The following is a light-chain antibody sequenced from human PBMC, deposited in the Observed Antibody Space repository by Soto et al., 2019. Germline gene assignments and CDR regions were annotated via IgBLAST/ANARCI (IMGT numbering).Light chain of an antibody. CDR3: QQYGSSPGT. J-gene: IGKJ1*01. CDR1: QSVSSSY. V-gene: IGKV3-20*01. CDR2: GPS. Sequence: EIVLTQSPGTLSLSPGERATLSCRASQSVSSSYLAWYQQKPGQAPRLPIYGPSSRATGIPDRFSGSGSGTDFPLTISRLEPEDFAVYYCQQYGSSPGTFGQGTKVEIK.